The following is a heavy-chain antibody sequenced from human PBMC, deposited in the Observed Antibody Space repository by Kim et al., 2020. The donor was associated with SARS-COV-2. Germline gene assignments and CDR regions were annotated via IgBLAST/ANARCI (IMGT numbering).Heavy chain of an antibody. V-gene: IGHV3-11*01. Sequence: ADSVRGRFTIPRDNAKNSLCLQMNSLRAEDTAVYYCARALTGNTKRAFDIWGRGTMVTVSS. CDR3: ARALTGNTKRAFDI. J-gene: IGHJ3*02.